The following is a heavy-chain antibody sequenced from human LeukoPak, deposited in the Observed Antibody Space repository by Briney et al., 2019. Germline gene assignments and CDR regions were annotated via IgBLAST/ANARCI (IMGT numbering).Heavy chain of an antibody. CDR1: GGSFSGYY. CDR3: AGGLRGYSYGYPHDY. CDR2: INHSGST. Sequence: PSETLSLTCAAYGGSFSGYYWSWIRQPPGKGLEWIGEINHSGSTNYNPSLKSRVTISVDTSKNQFSLKLSSVTAADTAVYYRAGGLRGYSYGYPHDYWGQGTLVTVSS. D-gene: IGHD5-18*01. V-gene: IGHV4-34*01. J-gene: IGHJ4*02.